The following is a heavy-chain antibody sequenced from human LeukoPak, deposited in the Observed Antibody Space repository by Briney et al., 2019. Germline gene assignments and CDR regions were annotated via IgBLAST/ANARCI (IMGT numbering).Heavy chain of an antibody. V-gene: IGHV1-18*01. CDR3: ARDVMVGIVGATILIDY. Sequence: ASVKVSCQACRYTFTSYGISWVRQAPGQGREGMGWISAYHGNTNYPQKLQGRVTMTTERSTSTAYMELRSLRSEDTAVYYCARDVMVGIVGATILIDYWGQGRLVTVYS. D-gene: IGHD1-26*01. J-gene: IGHJ4*02. CDR1: RYTFTSYG. CDR2: ISAYHGNT.